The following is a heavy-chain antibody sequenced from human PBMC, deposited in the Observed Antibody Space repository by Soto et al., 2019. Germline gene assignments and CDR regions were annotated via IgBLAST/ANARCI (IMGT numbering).Heavy chain of an antibody. V-gene: IGHV5-51*01. CDR3: ASGPYYYDSSGYYYYYYGMDV. CDR2: IYPGDSDT. D-gene: IGHD3-22*01. J-gene: IGHJ6*02. CDR1: GYSFTSYW. Sequence: GESLKISCKGSGYSFTSYWIGWVRQMPGKGLEWMGIIYPGDSDTRYSPSFQGRVTISADKSISTAYLQWSSLKASDTAMYYCASGPYYYDSSGYYYYYYGMDVWGQGTTVTVSS.